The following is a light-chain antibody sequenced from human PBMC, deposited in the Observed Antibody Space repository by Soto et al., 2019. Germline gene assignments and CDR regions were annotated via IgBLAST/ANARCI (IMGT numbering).Light chain of an antibody. V-gene: IGKV1-5*02. Sequence: DIQMTQSPSTLSASVGDRVTIICRASQSISSWLAWYQQKPGKAPKLLIFDASSLESGVPSRFSGSGSGTEFTLTISSLQPDDFATYYCQQYNRYVTFGQGTKVDIK. J-gene: IGKJ1*01. CDR1: QSISSW. CDR3: QQYNRYVT. CDR2: DAS.